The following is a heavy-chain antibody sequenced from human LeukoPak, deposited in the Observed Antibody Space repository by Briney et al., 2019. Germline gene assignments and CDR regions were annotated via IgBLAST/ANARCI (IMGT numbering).Heavy chain of an antibody. Sequence: SETLSLTCTVSGGSISNINYYWGWIRQPPGKGLEWIGSIYNSGSTYYNPSLKSRVTISVDTSKNQFSLKLSSVTAADTAVYYCARGAENIVVVTAMTTYYFDYWGQGTLVTVSS. CDR1: GGSISNINYY. CDR2: IYNSGST. D-gene: IGHD2-21*02. V-gene: IGHV4-39*01. CDR3: ARGAENIVVVTAMTTYYFDY. J-gene: IGHJ4*02.